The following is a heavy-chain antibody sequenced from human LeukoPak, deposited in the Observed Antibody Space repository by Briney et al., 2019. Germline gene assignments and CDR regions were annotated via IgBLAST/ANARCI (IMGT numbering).Heavy chain of an antibody. V-gene: IGHV3-23*01. CDR1: GFTFSSFA. CDR2: ISVSGGST. D-gene: IGHD6-19*01. Sequence: PGGSLRLSCAASGFTFSSFAMSWVRQAPGKGLEWVSAISVSGGSTYYAESAKGRLTISRDNSKNTLYLQMNSLRVEDTAVYYCAKLRDSSGWRFDYWGQGTLVTVSS. J-gene: IGHJ4*02. CDR3: AKLRDSSGWRFDY.